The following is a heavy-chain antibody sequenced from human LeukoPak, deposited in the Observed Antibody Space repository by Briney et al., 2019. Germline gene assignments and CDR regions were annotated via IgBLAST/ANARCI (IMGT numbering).Heavy chain of an antibody. CDR2: INHDGSVI. CDR3: AKDSGPYTSGYYGH. D-gene: IGHD3-22*01. Sequence: GGSLRLSCAVSGFTFSSYVMHWVRQAPGEGLVWVSRINHDGSVISYADSVKGRSSIFRDDAKNTLYLQMNSLRAEDTAVYSCAKDSGPYTSGYYGHWGQGTLVTVSS. J-gene: IGHJ4*02. V-gene: IGHV3-74*01. CDR1: GFTFSSYV.